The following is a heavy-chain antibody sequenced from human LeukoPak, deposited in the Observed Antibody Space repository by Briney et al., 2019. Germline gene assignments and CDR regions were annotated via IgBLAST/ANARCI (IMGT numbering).Heavy chain of an antibody. J-gene: IGHJ4*02. CDR2: ISTISSYI. V-gene: IGHV3-21*01. Sequence: GGSLRLSCAASGFTFSSYNMNWVRQVPGKGLEWVSSISTISSYIYYADSVKGRFTISRDNAKNSLYLQMNSLRAEDTAVYYCARGRWSFDYWGQGTLVTVSS. CDR1: GFTFSSYN. D-gene: IGHD5-24*01. CDR3: ARGRWSFDY.